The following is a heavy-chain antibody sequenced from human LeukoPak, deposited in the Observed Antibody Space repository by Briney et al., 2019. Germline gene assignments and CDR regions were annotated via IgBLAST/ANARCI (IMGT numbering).Heavy chain of an antibody. CDR2: INPNSGGT. CDR1: GYTFTGYY. V-gene: IGHV1-2*02. Sequence: PGASVKVSCKASGYTFTGYYMHWVRQAPGQGLEWMGWINPNSGGTNYAQKFQGRVTTTRDTSISTAYMELSRLRSDDTAVYYCAREYYYDSSGYSRKKNAFDIWGQGTMVTVSS. D-gene: IGHD3-22*01. CDR3: AREYYYDSSGYSRKKNAFDI. J-gene: IGHJ3*02.